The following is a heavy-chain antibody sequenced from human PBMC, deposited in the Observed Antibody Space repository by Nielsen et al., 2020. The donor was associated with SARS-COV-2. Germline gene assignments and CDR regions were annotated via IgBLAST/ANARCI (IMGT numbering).Heavy chain of an antibody. D-gene: IGHD3-10*01. J-gene: IGHJ4*02. V-gene: IGHV4-31*03. CDR3: ASITMVRGADY. CDR1: GGSISSGGYY. CDR2: IYYSGST. Sequence: SETLSLTCTVSGGSISSGGYYWSWIRQHPGKGLEWIGYIYYSGSTYYNPSLKSRVTISVDTSKNQFSLKLSSVAAADTAVYYCASITMVRGADYWGQGTLVTVSS.